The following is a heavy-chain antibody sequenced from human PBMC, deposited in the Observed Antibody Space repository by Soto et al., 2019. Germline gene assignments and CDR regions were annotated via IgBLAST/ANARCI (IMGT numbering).Heavy chain of an antibody. CDR3: ARGRVVVPAAVMFNCLDP. Sequence: SETLSLTCAVYGGSFSGYYWSWNRQPPGKGLEWIGEINHGGSTYYNPSLRSRVTISVDRSRTQFSLKMSSVTAADTAVYYCARGRVVVPAAVMFNCLDPWGQGALVTVSS. CDR1: GGSFSGYY. D-gene: IGHD2-2*01. J-gene: IGHJ5*02. V-gene: IGHV4-34*01. CDR2: INHGGST.